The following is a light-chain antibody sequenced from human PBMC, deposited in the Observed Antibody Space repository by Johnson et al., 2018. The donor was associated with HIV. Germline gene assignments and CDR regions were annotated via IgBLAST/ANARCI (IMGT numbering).Light chain of an antibody. J-gene: IGLJ1*01. CDR3: GTWDNSLRAYV. CDR1: SSNIGNNY. V-gene: IGLV1-51*02. Sequence: QSLLTQPPSVSVPLGQKVNISCSASSSNIGNNYVSWYQQLPGTAPKLLIYENNKRPSGIPDRFSGSKSGTSDTLRINGLQTGDEAEYYCGTWDNSLRAYVFGTGTKVTVL. CDR2: ENN.